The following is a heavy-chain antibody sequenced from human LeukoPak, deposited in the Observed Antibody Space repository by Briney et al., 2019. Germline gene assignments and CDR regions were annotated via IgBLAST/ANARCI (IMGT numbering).Heavy chain of an antibody. J-gene: IGHJ4*02. V-gene: IGHV3-30*18. CDR3: AKDADPYSSGWGVFDH. D-gene: IGHD6-19*01. CDR1: GFTFSSYG. Sequence: GGSLRLSCAASGFTFSSYGMHWVRQAPGKGLEWVAVISYDGSNKYYADSVKGRFTISRDNSKNTLYLQMNSLRAEDTAVYYCAKDADPYSSGWGVFDHWGQGTLVTVSS. CDR2: ISYDGSNK.